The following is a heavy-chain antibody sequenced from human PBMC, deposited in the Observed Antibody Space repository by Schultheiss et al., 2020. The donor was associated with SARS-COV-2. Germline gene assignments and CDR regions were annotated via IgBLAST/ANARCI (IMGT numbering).Heavy chain of an antibody. CDR1: GGSISSYY. J-gene: IGHJ6*02. V-gene: IGHV4-39*07. CDR2: IYHSGST. CDR3: ARVTEDRAYYYYGMDV. Sequence: SETLSLTCTVSGGSISSYYWGWIRQPPGKGLEWIGSIYHSGSTYYNPSLKSRVTISVDRSKNQFSLKLSSVTAADTAVYYCARVTEDRAYYYYGMDVWGQGTTVTVSS. D-gene: IGHD2-15*01.